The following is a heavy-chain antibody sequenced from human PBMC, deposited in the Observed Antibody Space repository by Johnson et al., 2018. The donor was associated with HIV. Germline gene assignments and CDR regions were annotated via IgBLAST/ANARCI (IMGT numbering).Heavy chain of an antibody. Sequence: VQLVESGGGVVPPGRSLRLSCVASGFTFSNYGMHWVRQAPGKGLEWVCGINWRGGSTGYADSVKGRFTISRDNAKNSLYLQMNSLRAEDTALYYCARDVREYSSSFDAFDIWGQGTMVTVSS. J-gene: IGHJ3*02. D-gene: IGHD6-6*01. V-gene: IGHV3-20*04. CDR1: GFTFSNYG. CDR3: ARDVREYSSSFDAFDI. CDR2: INWRGGST.